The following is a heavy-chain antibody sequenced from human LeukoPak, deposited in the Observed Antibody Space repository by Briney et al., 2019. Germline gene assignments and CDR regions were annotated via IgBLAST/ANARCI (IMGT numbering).Heavy chain of an antibody. CDR1: GFTFSSYA. J-gene: IGHJ6*02. CDR3: AKDQRTGQCPGRARCCYYYGMDV. D-gene: IGHD6-25*01. Sequence: PGASLRLSCAASGFTFSSYAMSWVRQAPGKGLEWVSAISGSGGSTYYADSVKGRFTISRDNSKNTLYLQMNSLRAEDTAVYYCAKDQRTGQCPGRARCCYYYGMDVWGQGTTVTVSS. V-gene: IGHV3-23*01. CDR2: ISGSGGST.